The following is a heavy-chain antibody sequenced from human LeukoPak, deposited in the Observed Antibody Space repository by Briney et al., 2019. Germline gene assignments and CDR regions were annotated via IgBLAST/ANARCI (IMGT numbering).Heavy chain of an antibody. CDR1: GYTFTGYY. CDR3: ARDSSGYYRRVHDAFDI. J-gene: IGHJ3*02. D-gene: IGHD3-22*01. CDR2: INPNSGGT. V-gene: IGHV1-2*02. Sequence: ASVKVSCKASGYTFTGYYMHWVRQAPGQGLEWMGWINPNSGGTNYAQKFQGRVTMTRDTSISTAYMELSRLRSDDTAVYYCARDSSGYYRRVHDAFDIWGQGTMVTVSS.